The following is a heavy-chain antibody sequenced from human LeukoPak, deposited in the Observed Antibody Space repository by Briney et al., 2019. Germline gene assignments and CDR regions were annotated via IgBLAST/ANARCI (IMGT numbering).Heavy chain of an antibody. V-gene: IGHV3-23*01. Sequence: AGGSLRLSCAASGFTFSSYAMSWVRQAPGKGLEWVSTISGSGVSTYYADSVKGRFTISRDNSRNTLYLQMDNLRAEDTAIYHCARWIYYFDSWGQGTLVTVSS. D-gene: IGHD5-12*01. CDR3: ARWIYYFDS. CDR2: ISGSGVST. CDR1: GFTFSSYA. J-gene: IGHJ4*02.